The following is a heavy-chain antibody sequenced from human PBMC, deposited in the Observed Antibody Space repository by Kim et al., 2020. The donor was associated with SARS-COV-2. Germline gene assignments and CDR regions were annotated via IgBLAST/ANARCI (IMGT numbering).Heavy chain of an antibody. CDR1: GYSFTGFN. J-gene: IGHJ6*02. Sequence: ASVKVSCKSSGYSFTGFNIHWVRQAPGQRLEWMGWINPNTGGTKYAQKFQDWVTMTRDTSINTAYMELNRLKSDDTAVYFCARDGCVAATNTCYYYALDVWGQGTTVTVSS. CDR2: INPNTGGT. CDR3: ARDGCVAATNTCYYYALDV. V-gene: IGHV1-2*04. D-gene: IGHD6-13*01.